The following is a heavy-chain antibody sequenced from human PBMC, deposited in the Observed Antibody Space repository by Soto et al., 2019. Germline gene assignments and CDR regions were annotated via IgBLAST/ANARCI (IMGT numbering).Heavy chain of an antibody. V-gene: IGHV1-69*13. CDR3: ARTSYYYDSSGSLDY. CDR1: GGTFSSYA. J-gene: IGHJ4*02. Sequence: ASVKVSCKASGGTFSSYAISWVRQAPGQGLEWMGGIIPIFGTANYAQKFQGRVTITADESTSTAYMELSSLRSEDTAVYYCARTSYYYDSSGSLDYWGQGTLVTVSS. D-gene: IGHD3-22*01. CDR2: IIPIFGTA.